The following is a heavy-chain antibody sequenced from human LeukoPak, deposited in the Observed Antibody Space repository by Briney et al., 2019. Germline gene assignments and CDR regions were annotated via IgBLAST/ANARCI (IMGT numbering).Heavy chain of an antibody. CDR1: GGSISSYY. D-gene: IGHD4-17*01. CDR2: IYYSGST. V-gene: IGHV4-59*08. CDR3: ARHDYGDKPKEVSSYWYFDL. Sequence: SETLSLTCTVSGGSISSYYWSWIRQPPGKGLGWIGYIYYSGSTNYNPSLKSRVTISVDTSKNQFSLKLSSVTAADTAVYYCARHDYGDKPKEVSSYWYFDLWGRGTLVTVSS. J-gene: IGHJ2*01.